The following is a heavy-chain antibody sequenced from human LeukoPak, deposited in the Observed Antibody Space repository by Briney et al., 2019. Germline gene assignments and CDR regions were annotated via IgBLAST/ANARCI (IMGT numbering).Heavy chain of an antibody. CDR3: ARVLLSDSSGYYGIDY. V-gene: IGHV4-34*01. CDR1: GGSFSGYY. D-gene: IGHD3-22*01. J-gene: IGHJ4*02. CDR2: INHSGST. Sequence: SETLSLTCAVYGGSFSGYYWSWIRQPPGKGLEWIGEINHSGSTNNNPSLKSRVTISVDTSKNQFSLKLSSVTAADTAVYYCARVLLSDSSGYYGIDYWGQGTLVTVSS.